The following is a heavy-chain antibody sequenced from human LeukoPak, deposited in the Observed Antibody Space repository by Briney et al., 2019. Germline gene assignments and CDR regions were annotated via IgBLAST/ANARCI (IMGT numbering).Heavy chain of an antibody. D-gene: IGHD1-26*01. J-gene: IGHJ4*02. CDR1: GGSISSSSYY. Sequence: SETLSLTCTVSGGSISSSSYYWGWIRQPPGKGLEWIGSIYYSGSTYYNPSLKSRVTISVDTSKNQFSLKLSSVTAADTAVYYCAREVIPDSGSYMGPYYFDYWGQGTLVTVSS. CDR3: AREVIPDSGSYMGPYYFDY. V-gene: IGHV4-39*07. CDR2: IYYSGST.